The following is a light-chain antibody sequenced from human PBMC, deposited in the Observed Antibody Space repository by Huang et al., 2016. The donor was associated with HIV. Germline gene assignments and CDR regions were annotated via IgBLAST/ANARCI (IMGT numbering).Light chain of an antibody. J-gene: IGKJ5*01. CDR1: QSISSW. CDR3: QQANSFPLT. V-gene: IGKV1-12*01. Sequence: DIQMTQSPSSVSASVGDRVTITCRASQSISSWLAWYQQKPGKAPNLLMYAASSFQTGDPSRFSGSGSETDFTLTITSLQPEDFATYYWQQANSFPLTFGQGTRLEIK. CDR2: AAS.